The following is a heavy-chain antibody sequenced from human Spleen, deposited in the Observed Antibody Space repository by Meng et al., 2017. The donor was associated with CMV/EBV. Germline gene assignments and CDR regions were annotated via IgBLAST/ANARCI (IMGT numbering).Heavy chain of an antibody. V-gene: IGHV5-51*01. CDR2: IYPGDSDI. CDR3: ARLDYLDSRGHRSRYHWFDP. CDR1: SNYW. D-gene: IGHD3-22*01. J-gene: IGHJ5*02. Sequence: SNYWIAWVRQVPGKGLEWMGMIYPGDSDIRYSPSFEGQVTFSADKSRSTVYLQWRSLKASDTAMYYCARLDYLDSRGHRSRYHWFDPWGQGALVTVSS.